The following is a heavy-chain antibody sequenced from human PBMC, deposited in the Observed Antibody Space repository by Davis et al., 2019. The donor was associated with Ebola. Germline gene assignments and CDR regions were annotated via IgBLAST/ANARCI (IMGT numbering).Heavy chain of an antibody. CDR1: GYTFTSYA. D-gene: IGHD2-8*01. V-gene: IGHV1-3*01. CDR3: ARAPLIVPPFGRFDP. Sequence: AASVKVSCKASGYTFTSYAMHWVRQAPGQRLEWMGWINAGNGNTKYSQKFQGRVTITRDTSASTAYMELSSLRSEDTAVYYCARAPLIVPPFGRFDPWGQGTLVTVSS. CDR2: INAGNGNT. J-gene: IGHJ5*02.